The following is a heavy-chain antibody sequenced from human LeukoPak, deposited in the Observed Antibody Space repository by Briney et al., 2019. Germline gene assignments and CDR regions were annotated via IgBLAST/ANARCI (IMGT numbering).Heavy chain of an antibody. Sequence: GGSLRLSCAASGFTFDDYAMHWVRQAPGKGLEWVSGISWNSGSIGYADSVKGRFTISRDNAKNSLYLQMNSLRAEDTAVYYCARSGAAAAFDIWGQGTMVTVSS. CDR1: GFTFDDYA. J-gene: IGHJ3*02. CDR3: ARSGAAAAFDI. CDR2: ISWNSGSI. V-gene: IGHV3-9*01. D-gene: IGHD5-24*01.